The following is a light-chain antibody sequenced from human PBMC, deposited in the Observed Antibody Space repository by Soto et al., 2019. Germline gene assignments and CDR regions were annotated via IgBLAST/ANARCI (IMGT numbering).Light chain of an antibody. CDR3: SSYTNTSTLV. V-gene: IGLV2-14*03. J-gene: IGLJ3*02. CDR1: SSDVGAYNL. CDR2: DVS. Sequence: QSALTQPASVSGSPGQSITIPCTGTSSDVGAYNLVSWYQQHPGRAPKLFIFDVSNRPSGVSNRFSGSKSGNTASLTISGLQAEDEAFYYCSSYTNTSTLVFGGGTKLTVL.